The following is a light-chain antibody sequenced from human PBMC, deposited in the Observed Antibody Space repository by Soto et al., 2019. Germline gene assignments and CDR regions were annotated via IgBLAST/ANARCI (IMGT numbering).Light chain of an antibody. CDR3: QQYNTYS. CDR2: KAS. V-gene: IGKV1-5*03. J-gene: IGKJ2*01. Sequence: DIQMTQSPSTLSASVGDRVSITCRASQSLNSWLAWYQQKPGKAPKLLIYKASTLESGVPSRFSGSGSGTEFTLTISSLQPDDFATYYCQQYNTYSFGQGTKPEIK. CDR1: QSLNSW.